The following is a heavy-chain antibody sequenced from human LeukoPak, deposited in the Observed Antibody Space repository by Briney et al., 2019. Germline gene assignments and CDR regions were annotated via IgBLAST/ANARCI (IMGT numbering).Heavy chain of an antibody. D-gene: IGHD2-21*01. Sequence: ASVKVSCKASGYTFTSYYMHWVRQAPGQGREGMGIINPSGGSTSYAQKLQGRVTMTRDTSTSPVYMELSSLRSEDTAVYYCARIAYCGGDCYLNSLDYWGQGTLVTVSS. J-gene: IGHJ4*02. CDR3: ARIAYCGGDCYLNSLDY. CDR2: INPSGGST. CDR1: GYTFTSYY. V-gene: IGHV1-46*03.